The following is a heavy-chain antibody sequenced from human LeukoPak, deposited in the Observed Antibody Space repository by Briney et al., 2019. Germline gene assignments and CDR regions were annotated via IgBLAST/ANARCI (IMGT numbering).Heavy chain of an antibody. CDR1: GFTFSRYW. CDR3: ARDPRDCSSTSCYGDNWFDP. Sequence: GGSLRLSCAASGFTFSRYWMSWVRQAPGKGLEWVANIKQDGSEKYYVDSVKGRFTISRDNAKNSLYLQMNSLRAEGTAVYYCARDPRDCSSTSCYGDNWFDPWGQGTLVTVSS. CDR2: IKQDGSEK. D-gene: IGHD2-2*01. V-gene: IGHV3-7*03. J-gene: IGHJ5*02.